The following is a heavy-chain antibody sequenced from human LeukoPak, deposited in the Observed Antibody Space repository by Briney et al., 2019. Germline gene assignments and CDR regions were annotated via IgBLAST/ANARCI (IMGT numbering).Heavy chain of an antibody. CDR3: ARGPRNDP. D-gene: IGHD1-14*01. Sequence: ASVKVSCKTSGYPFTTYEINWVRQAAGQGLEWMGWVHPNTGNTAYAQRFQGRVTMTRDTSISTACMELSSLTSNDTAVYFCARGPRNDPWGQGTLVTVSS. CDR2: VHPNTGNT. CDR1: GYPFTTYE. J-gene: IGHJ5*02. V-gene: IGHV1-8*01.